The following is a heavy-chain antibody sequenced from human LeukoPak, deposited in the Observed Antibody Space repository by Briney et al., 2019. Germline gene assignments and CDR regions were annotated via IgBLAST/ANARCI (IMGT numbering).Heavy chain of an antibody. Sequence: GASLKISCKGSGYSFTNYWISWVRQMPGKGLEWMGRIDPSDSYTNYSPSFQGHVTISPDKSISTAYLQWSSLRASDTGMYYCARSSGQFGETHDYWGQGTLVTVSS. D-gene: IGHD3-10*01. CDR1: GYSFTNYW. CDR3: ARSSGQFGETHDY. CDR2: IDPSDSYT. J-gene: IGHJ4*02. V-gene: IGHV5-10-1*01.